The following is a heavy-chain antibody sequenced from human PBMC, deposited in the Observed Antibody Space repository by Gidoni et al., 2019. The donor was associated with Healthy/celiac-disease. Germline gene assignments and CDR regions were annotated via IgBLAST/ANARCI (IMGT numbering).Heavy chain of an antibody. J-gene: IGHJ4*02. Sequence: QVQLQESGPVLVKPSQPLSLTRTLSGDTISSGGYSWSWTRQHPGKGLEWIVYISYSGSTYYNPSLKSRVTISVDTSKNQFSLKLSSVTAADTAVYYCARESHDYIWGSYPNWGQGTLVTVSS. V-gene: IGHV4-31*03. CDR3: ARESHDYIWGSYPN. D-gene: IGHD3-16*01. CDR1: GDTISSGGYS. CDR2: ISYSGST.